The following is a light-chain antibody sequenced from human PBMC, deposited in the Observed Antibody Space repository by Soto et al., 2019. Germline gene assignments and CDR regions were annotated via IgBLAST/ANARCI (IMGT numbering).Light chain of an antibody. CDR2: EVT. Sequence: QSVLTQPASVSGSPGQSITISCTGTSSNVGSYDLVSWYQQHPGKAHKLLIYEVTKRPSGVSNRFSGSKSGNTASLTISGLQAEDEADYACCSYAASNTLMFGGGTKLTVL. V-gene: IGLV2-23*02. CDR3: CSYAASNTLM. J-gene: IGLJ3*02. CDR1: SSNVGSYDL.